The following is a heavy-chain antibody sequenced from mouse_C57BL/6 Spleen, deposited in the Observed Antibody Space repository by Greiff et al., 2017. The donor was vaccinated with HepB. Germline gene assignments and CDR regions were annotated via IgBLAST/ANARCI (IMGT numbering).Heavy chain of an antibody. CDR1: GYTLTDYE. CDR3: TRRTYCVDY. D-gene: IGHD1-1*01. V-gene: IGHV1-15*01. CDR2: IDPETGGT. J-gene: IGHJ2*01. Sequence: QVQLQQSGAELVRPGASVTLSCKASGYTLTDYEMHWVKQTPVHGLEWIGPIDPETGGTAYKQKFKGKAILTADKSSSTGYMVLRSLTSEDSAVYYCTRRTYCVDYWGQGTTLTVSA.